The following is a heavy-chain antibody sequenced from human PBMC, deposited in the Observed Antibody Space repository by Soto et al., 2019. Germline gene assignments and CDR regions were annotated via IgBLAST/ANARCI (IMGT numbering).Heavy chain of an antibody. CDR1: GGSISSYY. Sequence: SETLSLTCTFSGGSISSYYWNWIRQPAGKGLEWLGRIYTSGCNNYNPAQNRRVTMSVDTSKDQFVLELSPVTGADTDVYYSARGGSSTNCSAYSYYYGMEVSGQVTTVTVS. J-gene: IGHJ6*02. V-gene: IGHV4-4*07. D-gene: IGHD2-2*01. CDR3: ARGGSSTNCSAYSYYYGMEV. CDR2: IYTSGCN.